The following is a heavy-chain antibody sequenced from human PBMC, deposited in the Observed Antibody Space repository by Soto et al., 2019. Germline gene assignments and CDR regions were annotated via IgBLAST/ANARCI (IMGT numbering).Heavy chain of an antibody. CDR2: IDPSDSYT. Sequence: GESLKISCKGSGYSFTSYWISWVRQMPGKGLEWMGRIDPSDSYTNYSPSFQGRVTISADKSISTAYLQWGSLKASDTAMYYCARLFCSTTTCDSWFDPWGQGTLVTVSS. CDR3: ARLFCSTTTCDSWFDP. CDR1: GYSFTSYW. V-gene: IGHV5-10-1*01. D-gene: IGHD2-2*01. J-gene: IGHJ5*02.